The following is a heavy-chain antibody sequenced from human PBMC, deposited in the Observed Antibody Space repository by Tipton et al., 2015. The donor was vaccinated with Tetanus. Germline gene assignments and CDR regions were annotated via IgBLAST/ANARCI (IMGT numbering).Heavy chain of an antibody. Sequence: LRLSCAVYDGSFSAYYWTWIRQPPGKGLEWIGEINHTGSTNYNPSLRRRVTISIGTSNNQFSLKLNSVTAADSAVYYCARGRQRLVPAGFDLWGQGTLVTFSS. CDR3: ARGRQRLVPAGFDL. CDR2: INHTGST. J-gene: IGHJ5*02. D-gene: IGHD6-13*01. CDR1: DGSFSAYY. V-gene: IGHV4-34*01.